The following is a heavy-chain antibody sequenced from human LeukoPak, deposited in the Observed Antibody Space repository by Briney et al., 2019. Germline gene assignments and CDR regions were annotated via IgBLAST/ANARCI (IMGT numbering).Heavy chain of an antibody. Sequence: SETLSLTCAVYGGSFSGYYWSWIRQPPGKGLEWIGEINHSGSTNYNPSLKSRVTISVDTSKNQFSLKLSSVTAADTAVYYCARRLVGFSEKTFDYWGQGTLVTVSS. CDR1: GGSFSGYY. CDR2: INHSGST. V-gene: IGHV4-34*01. CDR3: ARRLVGFSEKTFDY. D-gene: IGHD2-15*01. J-gene: IGHJ4*02.